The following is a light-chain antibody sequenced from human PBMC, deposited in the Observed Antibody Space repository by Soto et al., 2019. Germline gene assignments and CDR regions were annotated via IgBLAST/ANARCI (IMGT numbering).Light chain of an antibody. CDR2: DAS. CDR3: QQRSNWSWT. J-gene: IGKJ1*01. Sequence: EIVVTQSPSTLSFSPVERSTLSCRASQSVSSYLAWYQQKPGQAPRLLIYDASNRATGIPARFSGSGSGTDFTLTISSLEPEDFAVYYCQQRSNWSWTFGQGTK. V-gene: IGKV3-11*01. CDR1: QSVSSY.